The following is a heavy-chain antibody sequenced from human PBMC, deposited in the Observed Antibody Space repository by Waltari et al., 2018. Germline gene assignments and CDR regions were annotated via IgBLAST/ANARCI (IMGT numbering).Heavy chain of an antibody. CDR1: GFTLSSYA. Sequence: EVQLLGSGGGLFQPGGSLRLSCVASGFTLSSYAMAWVRQAPGKGLEWVSTISGNCGSTYYADSVKGRFTTSRDNSKNTLSLQMNSLRPEDTAIYYCAKVGLSYWAEYLQHWGQGTLVTVSS. V-gene: IGHV3-23*01. CDR2: ISGNCGST. CDR3: AKVGLSYWAEYLQH. D-gene: IGHD3-10*01. J-gene: IGHJ1*01.